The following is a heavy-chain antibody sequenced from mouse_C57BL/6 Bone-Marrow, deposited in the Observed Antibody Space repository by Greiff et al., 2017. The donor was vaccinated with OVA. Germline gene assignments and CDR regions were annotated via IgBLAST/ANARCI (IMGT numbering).Heavy chain of an antibody. CDR1: GYTFTRYW. V-gene: IGHV1-64*01. Sequence: QVQLQQPGAELVKPGASVKLSCKASGYTFTRYWMHWVKQRPGQGLEWIGMIHPNSGSTNYNEKFKSKATLTVDKSSSTAYMQLSSLTSEDSAVYYCAIITTVVATDYWGQGTTLTVSS. CDR2: IHPNSGST. CDR3: AIITTVVATDY. D-gene: IGHD1-1*01. J-gene: IGHJ2*01.